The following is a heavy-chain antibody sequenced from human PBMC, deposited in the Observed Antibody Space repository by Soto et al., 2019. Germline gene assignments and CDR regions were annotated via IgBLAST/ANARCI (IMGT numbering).Heavy chain of an antibody. CDR1: GFTFTRYS. D-gene: IGHD1-1*01. CDR3: AGESQDLNSKFDD. CDR2: ISSTTNYI. J-gene: IGHJ4*01. Sequence: PGWSLRLSCAASGFTFTRYSMNWVRQAPGKGLEWVSSISSTTNYIYYADSMKGRFTVSRDNAKNSVYLEMNSLSAEDTALYYGAGESQDLNSKFDDWGHGTLVTVSS. V-gene: IGHV3-21*01.